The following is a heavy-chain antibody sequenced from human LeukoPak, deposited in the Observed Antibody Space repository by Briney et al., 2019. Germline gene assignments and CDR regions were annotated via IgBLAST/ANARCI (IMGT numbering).Heavy chain of an antibody. CDR1: GGSISSGTYY. D-gene: IGHD1-26*01. J-gene: IGHJ4*02. V-gene: IGHV4-39*01. CDR3: ARQGSGNYLSPVNY. Sequence: PSETLSLTCSVSGGSISSGTYYWGWIRQPPGKGLEWIGNIYNSGSTYYNPSLKSRVTISVDTSKNQFSLKLSSVTAADTAVYYCARQGSGNYLSPVNYWGQGTLVTVSS. CDR2: IYNSGST.